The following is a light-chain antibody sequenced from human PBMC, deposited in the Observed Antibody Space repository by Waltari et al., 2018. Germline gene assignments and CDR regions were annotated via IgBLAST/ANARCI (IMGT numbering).Light chain of an antibody. Sequence: SYALPQPLSVSVALGQPARITCGGDNIGFKNVHWYQRKPGLAPVLVIYRDTSRPSGVPERFSGSNSGNTATLTIGRAQAGDEADYFCQVWDYSYVIFGGGTKLTVL. J-gene: IGLJ2*01. V-gene: IGLV3-9*01. CDR3: QVWDYSYVI. CDR1: NIGFKN. CDR2: RDT.